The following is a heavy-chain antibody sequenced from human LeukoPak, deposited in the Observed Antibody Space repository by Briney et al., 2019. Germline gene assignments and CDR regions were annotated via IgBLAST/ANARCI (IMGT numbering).Heavy chain of an antibody. CDR3: ARGVAARTVHNWFDP. CDR1: GYTFTGYY. V-gene: IGHV1-2*02. Sequence: ASVKASCKASGYTFTGYYMHWVRQAPGQGLEWMGWINPNSGGTNYAQKFQGRVTMTRDTSISTAYMELSRLRSDDTAVYYCARGVAARTVHNWFDPWGQGTLVTVSS. D-gene: IGHD6-6*01. J-gene: IGHJ5*02. CDR2: INPNSGGT.